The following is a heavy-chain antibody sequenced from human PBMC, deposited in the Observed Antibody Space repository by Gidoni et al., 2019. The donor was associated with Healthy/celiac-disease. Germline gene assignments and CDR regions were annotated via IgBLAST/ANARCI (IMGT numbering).Heavy chain of an antibody. V-gene: IGHV3-21*01. D-gene: IGHD3-3*01. CDR2: SRSSSSYI. CDR1: GFTFSSYS. CDR3: ARDNSSNYDFWSGYPSDY. J-gene: IGHJ4*02. Sequence: EVQLVESGGGLVKPGGSLRLSCAASGFTFSSYSMNWVRQAPGKGLEWVSSSRSSSSYIYYADSVKGRFTISRDNAKNSLYLQMNSLRAEDTAVYYCARDNSSNYDFWSGYPSDYWGQGTLVTVSS.